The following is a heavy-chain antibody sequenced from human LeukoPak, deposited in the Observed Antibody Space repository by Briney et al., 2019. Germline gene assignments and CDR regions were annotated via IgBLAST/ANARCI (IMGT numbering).Heavy chain of an antibody. J-gene: IGHJ4*02. V-gene: IGHV4-59*01. CDR3: ARESGRGTYFYH. CDR1: GGSICIYY. D-gene: IGHD3-10*01. Sequence: PSETLSLTCTLSGGSICIYYWSWMRQPPGKGLEWIGYIYSSGSTSYNPSLKSRVTISVDTSKNQFSLKLSSVIAADTAVYYCARESGRGTYFYHWGQGTLVTVSS. CDR2: IYSSGST.